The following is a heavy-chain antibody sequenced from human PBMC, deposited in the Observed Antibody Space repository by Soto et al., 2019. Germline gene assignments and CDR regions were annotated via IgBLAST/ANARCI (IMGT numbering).Heavy chain of an antibody. CDR1: GFSFSTYW. V-gene: IGHV3-7*01. CDR2: IKEDGSEK. Sequence: PGGSLRLSCTASGFSFSTYWMSWARQAPGKGLEWVANIKEDGSEKYYVDSVKGRFTISRDNAKNSLYLQMNSLRADDTAVYYCARFSTSCLWALDYWGQGALVTVSS. CDR3: ARFSTSCLWALDY. J-gene: IGHJ4*02. D-gene: IGHD2-2*01.